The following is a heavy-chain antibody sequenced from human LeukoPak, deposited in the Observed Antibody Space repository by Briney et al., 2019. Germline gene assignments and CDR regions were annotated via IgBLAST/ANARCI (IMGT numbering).Heavy chain of an antibody. D-gene: IGHD2-21*01. V-gene: IGHV3-64*01. CDR3: ARGAYKDY. Sequence: GGSLRLSCAASGFTFSSYAMHWVRQAPGKGLEYVSAISSNGGSTYYANSVKDRFTISRDNSKNTLYLQLGSLRPEDMAVYYCARGAYKDYWGQGTLVTVSS. CDR2: ISSNGGST. CDR1: GFTFSSYA. J-gene: IGHJ4*02.